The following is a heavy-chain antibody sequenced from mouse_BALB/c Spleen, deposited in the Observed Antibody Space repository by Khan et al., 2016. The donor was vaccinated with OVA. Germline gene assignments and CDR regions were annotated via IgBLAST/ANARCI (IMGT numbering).Heavy chain of an antibody. CDR3: ESGYYGNPFSY. CDR1: GFTFSDYY. Sequence: EVELVESGGGLVKPGGSLKLSCAASGFTFSDYYMYWVRQTPEKRLEWVATISDGGSYTYYPDSVKGRFTIPRDDAKNNLYLQMSSLKSEDTAIYYCESGYYGNPFSYWGQGTLVTVSA. J-gene: IGHJ3*01. D-gene: IGHD2-1*01. CDR2: ISDGGSYT. V-gene: IGHV5-4*02.